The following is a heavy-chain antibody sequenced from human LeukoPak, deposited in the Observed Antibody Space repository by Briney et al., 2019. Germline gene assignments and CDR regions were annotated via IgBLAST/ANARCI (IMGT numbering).Heavy chain of an antibody. CDR3: ARDEDKYFDWLLSAFDI. Sequence: GGSPRLSCAASGFTFSSYSMNWVRQAPGKGLEWVSSISSSSSYIYYADSVKGRFTISRDNAKNSLYLQMNSLRAEDTAVYYCARDEDKYFDWLLSAFDIWGQGTMVTVSS. CDR1: GFTFSSYS. D-gene: IGHD3-9*01. CDR2: ISSSSSYI. J-gene: IGHJ3*02. V-gene: IGHV3-21*01.